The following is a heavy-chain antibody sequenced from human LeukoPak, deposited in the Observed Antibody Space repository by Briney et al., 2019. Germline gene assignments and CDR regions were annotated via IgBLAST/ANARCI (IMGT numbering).Heavy chain of an antibody. V-gene: IGHV4-39*07. J-gene: IGHJ4*02. Sequence: PSETLSLTCTVSGGSISSSSYYWGWIRQPPGKGLEWIGSIYYSGSTYYNPSLKSRVTISVDTSKNRFSLKLSSVTAADTAVYYCAREYYYDSSGYYSWGQGTLVTVSS. D-gene: IGHD3-22*01. CDR2: IYYSGST. CDR3: AREYYYDSSGYYS. CDR1: GGSISSSSYY.